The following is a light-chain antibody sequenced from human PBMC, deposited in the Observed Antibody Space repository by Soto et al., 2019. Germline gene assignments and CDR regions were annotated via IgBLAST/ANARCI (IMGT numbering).Light chain of an antibody. V-gene: IGKV4-1*01. CDR1: QSVLYSSNNKNY. Sequence: DIVMTQSPDSLAASLGERATINCKSSQSVLYSSNNKNYLVWYQQKPGQPPKVLIYWASTRESGVPDRFSGSGSGTDFTLTISNLQAEDVAVYYCQQYYSIPLTFGGGTKVEIK. CDR3: QQYYSIPLT. J-gene: IGKJ4*01. CDR2: WAS.